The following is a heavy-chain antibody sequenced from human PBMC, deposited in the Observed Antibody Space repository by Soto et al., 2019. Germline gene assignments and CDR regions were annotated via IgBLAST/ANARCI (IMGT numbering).Heavy chain of an antibody. J-gene: IGHJ6*03. Sequence: QVQLVQSGAEVKKPGASVKVSCKASGYTFTRYEINWVRQATGQGLEWMGWMNPNRVNTGYAQKSQGSVNLNRNHSIRTAYMELSSLRSEDTAVYYCARGPYYYYYMDVWGKGTTVNVYS. CDR2: MNPNRVNT. CDR1: GYTFTRYE. CDR3: ARGPYYYYYMDV. V-gene: IGHV1-8*01.